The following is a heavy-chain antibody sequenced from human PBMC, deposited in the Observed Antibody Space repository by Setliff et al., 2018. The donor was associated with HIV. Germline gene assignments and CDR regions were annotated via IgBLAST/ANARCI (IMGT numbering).Heavy chain of an antibody. D-gene: IGHD2-8*01. Sequence: GASVKVSCKASGYTFTSYGISWVRQAPGQGLEWMGWISAYNGNTNYAQKLQGRVTMTTDTSTSTAYMELSRLTSDDAAVYYCASKLYCTNGVCLDAFDIWGQGTMVTVSS. CDR1: GYTFTSYG. J-gene: IGHJ3*02. V-gene: IGHV1-18*01. CDR3: ASKLYCTNGVCLDAFDI. CDR2: ISAYNGNT.